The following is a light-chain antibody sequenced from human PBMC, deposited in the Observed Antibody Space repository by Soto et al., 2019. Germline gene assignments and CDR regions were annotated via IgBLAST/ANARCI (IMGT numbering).Light chain of an antibody. V-gene: IGLV2-8*01. CDR2: EVT. CDR1: SSDVGGYNY. CDR3: SSFTGASTI. Sequence: QSAVTHPPSASGSPGQSVTISCTGTSSDVGGYNYVSWYQQHPGKAPKLVIYEVTKRPSGVPDRFSGSKSGNTASLTVSGLQAEDEADYYCSSFTGASTIFGTGKKVSV. J-gene: IGLJ1*01.